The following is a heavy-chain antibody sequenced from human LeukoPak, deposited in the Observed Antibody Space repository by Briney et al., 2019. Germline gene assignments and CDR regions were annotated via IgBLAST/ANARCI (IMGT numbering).Heavy chain of an antibody. CDR2: ISSSSSTI. V-gene: IGHV3-48*01. D-gene: IGHD2-2*01. CDR1: GFTFSSYS. J-gene: IGHJ4*02. Sequence: GRSLRLSCAASGFTFSSYSMNWVRQAPGKGLEWVSYISSSSSTIYYADSVKGRFTISRDNAKNSLYLQMNSLRAEDTAVYYCARGVVPVAYYFDYWGQGTLVTVSS. CDR3: ARGVVPVAYYFDY.